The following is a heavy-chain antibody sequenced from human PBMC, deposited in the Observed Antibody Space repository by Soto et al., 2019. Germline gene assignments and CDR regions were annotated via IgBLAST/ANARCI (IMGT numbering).Heavy chain of an antibody. Sequence: ASVKVSCKASGYTFTSYDINGVRQATGQGLEWMGWMNPNSGNTGYAQKFQGRVTMTRNTSISTAYMELSSLRSEDTAVYYCARGLDSNYGYYYYYYYMDVWGKGTTVTVSS. CDR1: GYTFTSYD. CDR3: ARGLDSNYGYYYYYYYMDV. J-gene: IGHJ6*03. CDR2: MNPNSGNT. V-gene: IGHV1-8*02. D-gene: IGHD4-4*01.